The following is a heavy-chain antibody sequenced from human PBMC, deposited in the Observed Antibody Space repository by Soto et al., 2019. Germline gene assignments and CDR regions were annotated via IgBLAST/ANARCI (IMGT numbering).Heavy chain of an antibody. CDR3: ARRLVTIFGVVIPTDYYYGMDV. CDR2: ISAYNGNT. Sequence: ASVKASCKASGYTFTSYGISWVRQAPGQGLEWMGGISAYNGNTNYAQKLQGRVTMTTDTSTSTAYMELRSLRSDDTAVYYCARRLVTIFGVVIPTDYYYGMDVWGQGTTVTVSS. CDR1: GYTFTSYG. D-gene: IGHD3-3*01. V-gene: IGHV1-18*01. J-gene: IGHJ6*02.